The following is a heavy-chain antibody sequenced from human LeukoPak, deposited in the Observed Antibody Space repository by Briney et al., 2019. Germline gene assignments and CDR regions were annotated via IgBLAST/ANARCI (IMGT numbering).Heavy chain of an antibody. J-gene: IGHJ4*02. CDR2: VRRKAYGEKT. V-gene: IGHV3-49*04. Sequence: PGGSLRLSCATSGFTFRDYAMSWVRQAPGKGLEWVGFVRRKAYGEKTEYAASVKGRFTISRDDSKSIAYLQMNSLKTEDTAVYYCTRDILGGWDYFDYWGQGTLVTVSS. CDR1: GFTFRDYA. D-gene: IGHD6-19*01. CDR3: TRDILGGWDYFDY.